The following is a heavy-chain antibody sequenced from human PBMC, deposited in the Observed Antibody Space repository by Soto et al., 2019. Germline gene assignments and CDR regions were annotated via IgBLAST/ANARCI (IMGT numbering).Heavy chain of an antibody. J-gene: IGHJ4*02. D-gene: IGHD3-3*01. CDR1: GYTFTSYG. V-gene: IGHV1-18*04. CDR2: IIAYNGNT. CDR3: ARDSLFGVVITPPHFDY. Sequence: ASVKVSCKASGYTFTSYGISWVRQAPGQGLEWMGWIIAYNGNTNYAQKLQGRVTMTTDTSTSTAYMELRSLRSDDTAVYYCARDSLFGVVITPPHFDYWGQGTLVTVSS.